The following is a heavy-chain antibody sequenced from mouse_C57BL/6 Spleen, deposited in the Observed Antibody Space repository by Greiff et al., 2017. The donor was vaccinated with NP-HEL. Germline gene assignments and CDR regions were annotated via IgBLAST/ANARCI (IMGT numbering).Heavy chain of an antibody. CDR3: ARHAITTVVVPYAMDY. CDR2: FYPGSGSI. Sequence: VQLVESGAELVKPGASVKLSCKASGYTFTEYTIHWVKQRSGQGLEWIGWFYPGSGSIKYNEKFKDQATLTAATSSSTVYMELSRLTSEDSAVYFCARHAITTVVVPYAMDYWGQGTSVTVSS. V-gene: IGHV1-62-2*01. D-gene: IGHD1-1*01. CDR1: GYTFTEYT. J-gene: IGHJ4*01.